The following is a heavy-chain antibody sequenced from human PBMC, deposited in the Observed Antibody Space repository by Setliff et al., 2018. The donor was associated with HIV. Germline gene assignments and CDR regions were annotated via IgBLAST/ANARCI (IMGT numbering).Heavy chain of an antibody. V-gene: IGHV4-38-2*01. CDR1: GYSISSGYY. CDR2: ISHSGST. Sequence: PSETLSLTCAVSGYSISSGYYWGWIRQPPGKGLEWIGSISHSGSTYYNPSLKSRVTISVDTSKNQFSLKLTSVTAADTAVYYCARTLRAAAMGYFDYWGQGTLVTVSS. CDR3: ARTLRAAAMGYFDY. D-gene: IGHD5-18*01. J-gene: IGHJ4*02.